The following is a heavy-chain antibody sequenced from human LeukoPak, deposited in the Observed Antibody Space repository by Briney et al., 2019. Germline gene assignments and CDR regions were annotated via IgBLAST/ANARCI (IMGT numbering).Heavy chain of an antibody. J-gene: IGHJ6*03. Sequence: SETLSLTCAVYGGSFSGYYWSWIRQPPGKGLEWIGEINHSGSTNYNPSLKSRVTISVDTSKNQFSPKLSSVTAADTAVYYCARGEAAAGHPDTYYYYMDVWGKGTTVTVSS. D-gene: IGHD6-13*01. CDR3: ARGEAAAGHPDTYYYYMDV. CDR1: GGSFSGYY. CDR2: INHSGST. V-gene: IGHV4-34*01.